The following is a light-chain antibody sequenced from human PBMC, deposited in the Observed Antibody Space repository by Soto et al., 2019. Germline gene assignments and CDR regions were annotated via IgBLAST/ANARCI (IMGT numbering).Light chain of an antibody. J-gene: IGLJ1*01. CDR1: KSNIGSTS. V-gene: IGLV1-44*01. CDR3: AAWDDTLNGFV. CDR2: SSD. Sequence: QSVLTQLPSASGTPGQRVTISCSGSKSNIGSTSVHWFQQLPGTAPKLLIHSSDKRPSGVPIRFSASTSGTSASLAISGLQSEDEGDYYCAAWDDTLNGFVFGTGTKVTVL.